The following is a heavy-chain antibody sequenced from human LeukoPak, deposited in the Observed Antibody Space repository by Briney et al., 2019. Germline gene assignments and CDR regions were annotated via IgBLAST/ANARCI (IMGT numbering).Heavy chain of an antibody. CDR3: AREGEPTVVPAAINWFDP. Sequence: ASVKVSCKASGYTFTSYGISWVRQAPGQGFEWMGWISAYNGNTNYAQKLQGRVTMTTDTSTSTAYMELSSLRSEDTAVYYCAREGEPTVVPAAINWFDPWGQGTLVTVSS. CDR2: ISAYNGNT. CDR1: GYTFTSYG. D-gene: IGHD2-2*01. J-gene: IGHJ5*02. V-gene: IGHV1-18*01.